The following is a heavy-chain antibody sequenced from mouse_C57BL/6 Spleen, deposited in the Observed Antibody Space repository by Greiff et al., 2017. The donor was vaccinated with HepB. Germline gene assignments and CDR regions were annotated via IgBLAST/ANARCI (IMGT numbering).Heavy chain of an antibody. CDR3: ARDGGYGSSYGFAY. D-gene: IGHD1-1*01. CDR1: GFTFSSYA. V-gene: IGHV5-4*01. Sequence: EVKLVESGGGLVKPGGSLKLSCAASGFTFSSYAMSWVRQTPEKRLEWVATISDGGSYTYYPDNVKGRFTISRDNAKNNLYLQMSHLKSEDTAMYYCARDGGYGSSYGFAYWGQGTLVTVSA. J-gene: IGHJ3*01. CDR2: ISDGGSYT.